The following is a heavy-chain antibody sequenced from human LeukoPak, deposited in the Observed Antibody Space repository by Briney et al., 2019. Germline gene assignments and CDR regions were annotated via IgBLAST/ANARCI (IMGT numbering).Heavy chain of an antibody. Sequence: SETLSLTCTVSGGSISTGSYYWGWIRQPPGKGLEWIGSIYYSGNTYYNPSLKSRVTISVDTSKNQFSLKLSSVTAADTAVYYCARDETDYYGSEGDWGQGTLVTVSS. CDR1: GGSISTGSYY. CDR2: IYYSGNT. D-gene: IGHD3-10*01. J-gene: IGHJ4*02. V-gene: IGHV4-39*07. CDR3: ARDETDYYGSEGD.